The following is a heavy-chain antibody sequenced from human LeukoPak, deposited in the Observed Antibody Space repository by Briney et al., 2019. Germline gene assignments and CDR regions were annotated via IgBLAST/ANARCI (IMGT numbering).Heavy chain of an antibody. D-gene: IGHD6-13*01. CDR1: GGSISSSSYY. J-gene: IGHJ5*02. CDR3: ARALPRIAAAGTDWFDP. CDR2: IYYSGST. Sequence: SETLSLTCTVSGGSISSSSYYWGWIRQPPGKGLEWIGSIYYSGSTYYNPSLKSRVTISVDTSKNQFSLKLSSVTAADTAVYYCARALPRIAAAGTDWFDPWGQGTLVTVSS. V-gene: IGHV4-39*07.